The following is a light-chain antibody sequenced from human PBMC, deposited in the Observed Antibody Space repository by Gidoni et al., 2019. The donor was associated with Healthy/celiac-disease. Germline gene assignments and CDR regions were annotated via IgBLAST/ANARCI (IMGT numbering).Light chain of an antibody. CDR3: QQYDNLPLG. V-gene: IGKV1-33*01. Sequence: DIQMTQSPSSLSASVGDRVTITCQASQDISNYLNWYQQKPGKAPKLLIYDASNLETGVPSRFSGSGSGTDFTFTISSLHPEDIATYYCQQYDNLPLGFGGXTKLEIK. CDR1: QDISNY. CDR2: DAS. J-gene: IGKJ4*01.